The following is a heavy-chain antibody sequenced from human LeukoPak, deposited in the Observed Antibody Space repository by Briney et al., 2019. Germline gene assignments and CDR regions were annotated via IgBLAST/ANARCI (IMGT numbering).Heavy chain of an antibody. Sequence: PGGSLRLSCAASGFTFSSYAMSWVRQAPGKGLEWVSAISGSGGSTYYADSVKGRFTISRDNSKNTLYLQMNSLRAEDTAVYYCARDQYHWAPGERNYYYYMDVWGKGTTVTISS. D-gene: IGHD3-10*01. CDR2: ISGSGGST. J-gene: IGHJ6*03. CDR3: ARDQYHWAPGERNYYYYMDV. V-gene: IGHV3-23*01. CDR1: GFTFSSYA.